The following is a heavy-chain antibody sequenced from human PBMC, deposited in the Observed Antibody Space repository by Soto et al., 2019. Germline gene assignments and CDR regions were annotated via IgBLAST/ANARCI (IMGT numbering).Heavy chain of an antibody. CDR1: GFAFGSYA. CDR2: VTSGGTT. J-gene: IGHJ4*02. Sequence: EAQLVESGGGLVQPGGSLRLSCAASGFAFGSYAMNWVRQAPGKGLEWVSGVTSGGTTYYSDSMGGRFTISRDNSKNTLYLQMNSLRAEDTAVYYCATELRYLEWFTRPDYWGQGTLVTVSS. V-gene: IGHV3-23*04. D-gene: IGHD3-3*01. CDR3: ATELRYLEWFTRPDY.